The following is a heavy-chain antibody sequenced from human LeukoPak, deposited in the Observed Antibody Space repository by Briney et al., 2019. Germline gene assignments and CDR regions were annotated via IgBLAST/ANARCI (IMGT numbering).Heavy chain of an antibody. CDR1: GYTFTGYY. J-gene: IGHJ3*02. V-gene: IGHV1-2*02. D-gene: IGHD3-10*01. Sequence: GASVKVSCKASGYTFTGYYMHWVRQAPGQGLEWMGWINPNTGGTNYAQKFQGRVTMTRDTSISTAYMELSRLRSDDTAVYYCARLRGGFDAFDIWGQGTLVTVSS. CDR3: ARLRGGFDAFDI. CDR2: INPNTGGT.